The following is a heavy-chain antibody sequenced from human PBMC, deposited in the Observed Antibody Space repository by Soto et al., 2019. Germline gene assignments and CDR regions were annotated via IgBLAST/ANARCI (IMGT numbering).Heavy chain of an antibody. Sequence: EVHLVESGGGLVQPGGSLRLSCAASGFTFSTHWMSWVRQAPGKGLEWVANIKGDGGEIHYVDSVKGRFSISRDNAKNSLYLQMNSLRAEDTAVYYCARDWTDSWSGLFDYWGQGTLVTVSS. CDR2: IKGDGGEI. V-gene: IGHV3-7*01. CDR3: ARDWTDSWSGLFDY. J-gene: IGHJ4*02. D-gene: IGHD3-3*01. CDR1: GFTFSTHW.